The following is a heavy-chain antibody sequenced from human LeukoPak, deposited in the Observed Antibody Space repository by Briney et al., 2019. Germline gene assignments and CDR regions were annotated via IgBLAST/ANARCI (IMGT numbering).Heavy chain of an antibody. D-gene: IGHD6-19*01. J-gene: IGHJ3*02. CDR3: AGVAVAGQGAFEI. CDR1: GGSFSGYY. Sequence: SETLSLTCAVYGGSFSGYYWSWIRQPPGKGQEWIGEIKHSGSTNYNPSLKSRVTISVDTSKNQFSLKLSSVTAADTAVYYYAGVAVAGQGAFEIWGQGTMVTVSS. V-gene: IGHV4-34*01. CDR2: IKHSGST.